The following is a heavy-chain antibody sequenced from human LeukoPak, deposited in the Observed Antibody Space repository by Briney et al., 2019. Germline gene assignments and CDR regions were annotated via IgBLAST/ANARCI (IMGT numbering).Heavy chain of an antibody. CDR1: GGSISSYY. J-gene: IGHJ3*02. CDR3: ARFIAVAGYDAFDI. D-gene: IGHD6-19*01. CDR2: IYYSGST. Sequence: SETLSLTCTVSGGSISSYYWSRIRQPPGKGLEWIGYIYYSGSTNYNPSLKSRVTISVDTSKNQFSLKLSSVTAADTAVYYCARFIAVAGYDAFDIWGQGTMVTVSS. V-gene: IGHV4-59*08.